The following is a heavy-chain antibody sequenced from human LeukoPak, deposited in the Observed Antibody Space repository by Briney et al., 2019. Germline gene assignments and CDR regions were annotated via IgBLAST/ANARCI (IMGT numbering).Heavy chain of an antibody. V-gene: IGHV1-18*01. CDR2: ISAYNGNT. Sequence: ASVTVSCTASGYTFTNYGINWVRQAPGQGLEWMGWISAYNGNTNYAQKLQGRVTMTTDTSTSTAYMELRSLRSEDTGVYYCARGWLAETTVVTPYNYWGQGTLVTVSS. D-gene: IGHD4-23*01. J-gene: IGHJ4*02. CDR3: ARGWLAETTVVTPYNY. CDR1: GYTFTNYG.